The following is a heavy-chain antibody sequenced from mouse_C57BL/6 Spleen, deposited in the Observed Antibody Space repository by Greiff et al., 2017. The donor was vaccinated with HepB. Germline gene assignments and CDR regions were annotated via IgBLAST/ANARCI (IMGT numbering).Heavy chain of an antibody. Sequence: QVHVKQPGTELVKPGASVKLSCKASGYTFTSYWMHWVKQRPGQGLEWIGNINPSNGGTNYNEKFKSKATLTVDKSSSTAYMQLSSLTSEDSAVYYCARNGGNYVFAYWGQGTLVTVSA. V-gene: IGHV1-53*01. D-gene: IGHD2-1*01. CDR3: ARNGGNYVFAY. CDR1: GYTFTSYW. CDR2: INPSNGGT. J-gene: IGHJ3*01.